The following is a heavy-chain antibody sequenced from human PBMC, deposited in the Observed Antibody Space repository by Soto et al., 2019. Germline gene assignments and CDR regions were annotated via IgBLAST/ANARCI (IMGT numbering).Heavy chain of an antibody. Sequence: QEQLVQSGAEVKKPGSSVKVSCKASGGIFSSYAISWVRQAPGHGLEWMGGIITIFGTANYAQKFQGRVTITADESKNTAYMELISLKSEDTAIYYCARGGSGYVWFNEFWGQGTLVTVSS. CDR1: GGIFSSYA. V-gene: IGHV1-69*01. D-gene: IGHD3-22*01. CDR2: IITIFGTA. CDR3: ARGGSGYVWFNEF. J-gene: IGHJ4*02.